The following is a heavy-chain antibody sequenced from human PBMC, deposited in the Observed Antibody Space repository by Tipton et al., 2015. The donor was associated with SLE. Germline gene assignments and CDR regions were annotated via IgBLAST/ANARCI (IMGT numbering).Heavy chain of an antibody. CDR1: GGSISSGTYY. CDR3: ARGDFCSGLDY. Sequence: TLSLTCTVSGGSISSGTYYWSWIRQPAGKGLEWIGRIYTSGSTNYNPPLKSRVTISVDSAKNQFSLKVRSVTAADTAVYFCARGDFCSGLDYWGQGALVTVSS. V-gene: IGHV4-61*02. CDR2: IYTSGST. J-gene: IGHJ4*02. D-gene: IGHD3-3*01.